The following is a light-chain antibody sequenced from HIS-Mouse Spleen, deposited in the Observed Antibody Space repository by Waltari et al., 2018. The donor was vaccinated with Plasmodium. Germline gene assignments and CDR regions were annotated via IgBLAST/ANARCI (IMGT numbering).Light chain of an antibody. J-gene: IGKJ4*02. CDR3: QQYYSYPLT. CDR1: QGISSY. CDR2: EAS. Sequence: AIRMTQSPSSFSASTGDRVTITCRASQGISSYLAWYQQKPGKAPKLLIYEASTLQSGVASRFSGSGSGTDVTLTISCLQSEDFATYYCQQYYSYPLTFGGGTKVEIK. V-gene: IGKV1-8*01.